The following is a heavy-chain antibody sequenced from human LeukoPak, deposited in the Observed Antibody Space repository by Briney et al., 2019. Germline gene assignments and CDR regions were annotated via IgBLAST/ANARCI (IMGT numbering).Heavy chain of an antibody. CDR3: ARERGRMAAAVGWFDP. J-gene: IGHJ5*02. CDR1: GGSISSYY. V-gene: IGHV4-59*01. CDR2: IYYSGST. Sequence: SETLFLTCTVSGGSISSYYWSWIRQPPGKGLEWIGYIYYSGSTNYNPSLKSRVTISVDTSKNQFSLKLSSVTAADTAVYYCARERGRMAAAVGWFDPWGQGTLVTVSS. D-gene: IGHD6-13*01.